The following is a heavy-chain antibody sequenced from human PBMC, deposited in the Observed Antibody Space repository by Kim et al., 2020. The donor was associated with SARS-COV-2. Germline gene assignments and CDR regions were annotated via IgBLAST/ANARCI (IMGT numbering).Heavy chain of an antibody. V-gene: IGHV4-59*12. CDR3: ARTDGSGRFSSAMDV. J-gene: IGHJ6*02. Sequence: SETLSLTCTVSDGSISNYYLSWIRQPPGKGLEWIGYTYDTGSADYSPSFKSRVTISLEKSKNQFSLKVNSVTAADTAVYYCARTDGSGRFSSAMDVWGQG. CDR1: DGSISNYY. D-gene: IGHD3-10*01. CDR2: TYDTGSA.